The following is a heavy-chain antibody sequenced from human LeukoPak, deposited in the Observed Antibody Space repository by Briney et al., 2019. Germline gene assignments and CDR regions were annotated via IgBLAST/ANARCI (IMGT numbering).Heavy chain of an antibody. CDR2: ISAYDGNT. D-gene: IGHD6-13*01. Sequence: GGSVKVSCKASGYTFTTIGISWVRQAPGQGLEWMGWISAYDGNTNYAQKVQGRVTMTTDTSTSTAYMELRSLRSDDTAVYYCARDKVIATAGTPNWFDPWGQGTLVTVSS. CDR3: ARDKVIATAGTPNWFDP. V-gene: IGHV1-18*01. J-gene: IGHJ5*02. CDR1: GYTFTTIG.